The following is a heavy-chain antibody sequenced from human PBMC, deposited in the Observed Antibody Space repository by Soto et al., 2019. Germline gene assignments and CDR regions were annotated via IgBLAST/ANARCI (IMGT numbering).Heavy chain of an antibody. CDR1: GFTFSSYA. D-gene: IGHD3-16*01. CDR3: AKDLYYYDFSLDDS. CDR2: VSYDGSIE. V-gene: IGHV3-30*04. J-gene: IGHJ5*02. Sequence: PGGSLRLSCTGSGFTFSSYAMHWVRLAPGKGLEWVAVVSYDGSIENCADSVRGRFTISRDNSKNTVFLQMNSLRVEDTAVYYCAKDLYYYDFSLDDSWGQGTLVTVSS.